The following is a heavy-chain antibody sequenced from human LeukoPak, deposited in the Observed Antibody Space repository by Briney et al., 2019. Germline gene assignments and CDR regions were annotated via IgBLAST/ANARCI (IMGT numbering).Heavy chain of an antibody. J-gene: IGHJ4*02. CDR3: AKDTSDYGDYLDY. CDR2: ISGSGGST. D-gene: IGHD4-17*01. V-gene: IGHV3-23*01. Sequence: GGSLRLSCAASGFTFSSYAMSWVRQAPGKGLEWVPAISGSGGSTYYADSVKGRFTISRDNSKNTLYLQMNSLRAEDTAVYYCAKDTSDYGDYLDYWGQGTLVTVSS. CDR1: GFTFSSYA.